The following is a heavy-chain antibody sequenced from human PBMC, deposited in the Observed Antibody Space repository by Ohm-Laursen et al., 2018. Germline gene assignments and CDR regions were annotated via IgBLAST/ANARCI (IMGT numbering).Heavy chain of an antibody. V-gene: IGHV1-46*01. CDR2: INPSDGIT. D-gene: IGHD3-10*01. Sequence: ASVKVSCKAYGYTFTDYYLHWVRQAPGQGLEWMGIINPSDGITNYAQKFQGRVTMTRDTSTSTVYMELNSLRSEDTALYYCARIYGSGTYAYYYYGMDVWGQGTTVTVSS. J-gene: IGHJ6*02. CDR1: GYTFTDYY. CDR3: ARIYGSGTYAYYYYGMDV.